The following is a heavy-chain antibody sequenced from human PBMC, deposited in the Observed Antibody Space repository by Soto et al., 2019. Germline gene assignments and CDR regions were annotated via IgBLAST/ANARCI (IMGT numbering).Heavy chain of an antibody. J-gene: IGHJ5*02. CDR2: IYYSGST. CDR1: GGSISSSSYY. D-gene: IGHD3-9*01. V-gene: IGHV4-39*01. Sequence: SETLSLTCTVSGGSISSSSYYWGWIRQPPGKGLEWIGSIYYSGSTYYNPSLKSRVTISVDTSKNQFSLKLSSVTAADTAVYYCARPTDTNWFDPWGQGTLVTVPQ. CDR3: ARPTDTNWFDP.